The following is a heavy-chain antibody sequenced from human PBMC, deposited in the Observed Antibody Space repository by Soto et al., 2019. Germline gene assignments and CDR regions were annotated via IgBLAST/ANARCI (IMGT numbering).Heavy chain of an antibody. CDR1: GFTFSNFA. D-gene: IGHD3-10*01. CDR3: ARGDYNSVGWLAFHY. Sequence: EVQLVESGGGLVKPGGSLRLSCAASGFTFSNFAMNWVRQAPGKGLEWVSSISGSGDSTLYADSVKGRFTVVRDNAKNSLFLHMYTLRGEDAAVYYCARGDYNSVGWLAFHYWGKGILVTVSS. J-gene: IGHJ4*01. V-gene: IGHV3-21*01. CDR2: ISGSGDST.